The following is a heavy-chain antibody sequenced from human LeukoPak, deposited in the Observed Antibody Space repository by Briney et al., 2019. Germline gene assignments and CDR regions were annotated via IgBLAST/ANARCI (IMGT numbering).Heavy chain of an antibody. CDR1: GGSISSSSYY. Sequence: SETLTLTCTVSGGSISSSSYYWGWIRQPPGKGLEWIGSIYYSGSTYYNPSLKSRVTISVDTSKNQFSLKLSSVTAADTAVYYCARATANYYYDSSGSVGAFDIWGQGTMVTVSS. CDR3: ARATANYYYDSSGSVGAFDI. CDR2: IYYSGST. D-gene: IGHD3-22*01. J-gene: IGHJ3*02. V-gene: IGHV4-39*07.